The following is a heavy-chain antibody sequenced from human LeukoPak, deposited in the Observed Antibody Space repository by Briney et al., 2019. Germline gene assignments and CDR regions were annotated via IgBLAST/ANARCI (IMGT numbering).Heavy chain of an antibody. CDR2: IYYSGST. CDR1: GGSISSSSYY. J-gene: IGHJ4*02. D-gene: IGHD3-3*01. V-gene: IGHV4-39*01. CDR3: ARPISSQGYFGVVIG. Sequence: SETLSLTCTVSGGSISSSSYYWGWIRQPPGKGLEWIGSIYYSGSTYYNPSLKSRVTISVDTSKNQFSLKLSSVTAADTAVYYCARPISSQGYFGVVIGWGQGTLVTVSS.